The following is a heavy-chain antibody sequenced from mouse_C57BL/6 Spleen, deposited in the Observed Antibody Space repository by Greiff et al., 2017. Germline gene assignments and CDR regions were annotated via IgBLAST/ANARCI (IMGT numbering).Heavy chain of an antibody. CDR3: ARCGLFYAMDY. Sequence: EVKLMESGPGLVKPSQSLSLTCSVTGYSITSGYYWNWIRQFPGNKLEWMGYISYDGSNNYNPSLKNRISITRDTSKNQFFLKLNSVTTEDTATYYCARCGLFYAMDYWGQGTSVTVSS. V-gene: IGHV3-6*01. CDR2: ISYDGSN. J-gene: IGHJ4*01. CDR1: GYSITSGYY.